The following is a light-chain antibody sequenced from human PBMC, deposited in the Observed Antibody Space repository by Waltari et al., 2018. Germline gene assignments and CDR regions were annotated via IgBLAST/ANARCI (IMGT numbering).Light chain of an antibody. CDR3: NSYTGSSSWV. J-gene: IGLJ3*02. Sequence: QSALTHPASLSGSPGQSITISCTGTSGDVGFYNYVSCYQQHPGKAPRLIIYDVSERPSGVSNRFSGSKSGNTASLTISGLQAEDEADYYCNSYTGSSSWVFGGGTKLTVL. CDR2: DVS. CDR1: SGDVGFYNY. V-gene: IGLV2-14*03.